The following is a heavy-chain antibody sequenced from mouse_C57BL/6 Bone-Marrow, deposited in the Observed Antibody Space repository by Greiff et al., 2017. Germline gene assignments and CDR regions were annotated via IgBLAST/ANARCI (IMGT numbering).Heavy chain of an antibody. J-gene: IGHJ4*01. Sequence: QVQLQQSGAELVRPGASVTLSCKASGYTFTDYEMHWVKQTPVHGLEWIGSIDPETGGTAYNQKFKGKAILTADKSSSTAYMALRSLTTEDSAVYYGTRRSLPPYYAMDYWGQGTSGTVSS. V-gene: IGHV1-15*01. CDR3: TRRSLPPYYAMDY. CDR1: GYTFTDYE. D-gene: IGHD2-3*01. CDR2: IDPETGGT.